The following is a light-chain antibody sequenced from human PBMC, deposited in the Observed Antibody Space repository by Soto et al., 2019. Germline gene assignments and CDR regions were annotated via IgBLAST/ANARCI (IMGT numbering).Light chain of an antibody. Sequence: EIVLTQSPGTLSLSPGGRATLSCRASRSVSSNFLAWYQQKPGQAPRLLIYGASSRATGIPDRFSGSGSGTDFTLTISRLEPEDFAVDYCQQYCSSPPLTFGGGTRVEIK. V-gene: IGKV3-20*01. CDR1: RSVSSNF. CDR2: GAS. J-gene: IGKJ4*01. CDR3: QQYCSSPPLT.